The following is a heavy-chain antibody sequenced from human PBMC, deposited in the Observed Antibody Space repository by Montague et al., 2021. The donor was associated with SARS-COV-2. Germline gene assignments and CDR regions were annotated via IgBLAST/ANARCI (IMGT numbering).Heavy chain of an antibody. CDR2: IYTSGTT. D-gene: IGHD2/OR15-2a*01. V-gene: IGHV4-39*01. J-gene: IGHJ4*02. CDR1: GGSISSASHY. CDR3: ARAQMAVTEYYPDY. Sequence: SETLSLTCSVSGGSISSASHYWAWIRQPAGRRLEWIGTIYTSGTTLYHPPLKSRITMSVDTSNNQFSLQLNSVSATDTAIYYCARAQMAVTEYYPDYWGQGTLVTVSS.